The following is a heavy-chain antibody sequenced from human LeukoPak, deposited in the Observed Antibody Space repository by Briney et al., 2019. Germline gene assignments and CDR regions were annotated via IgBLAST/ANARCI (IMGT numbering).Heavy chain of an antibody. J-gene: IGHJ4*02. CDR2: ISYDGSNK. CDR3: PRDGYSYGLAAYFDY. V-gene: IGHV3-30-3*01. CDR1: GFTFSSYV. Sequence: GGSLRLSCAASGFTFSSYVMHWVRQAPGEGLEWVAVISYDGSNKYYADSVKGRFTISRDNSKNTLYLQMNSLRAEDTAVYYCPRDGYSYGLAAYFDYWGQGTLVTVSS. D-gene: IGHD5-18*01.